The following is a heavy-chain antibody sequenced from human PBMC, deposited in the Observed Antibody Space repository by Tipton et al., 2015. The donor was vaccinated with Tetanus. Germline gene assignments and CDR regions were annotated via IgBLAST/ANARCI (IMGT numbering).Heavy chain of an antibody. Sequence: QLVQSGAEVKKPGESLRISCKGSGYSFTSYWISWVRQMPGKGLEWMGRIDPSDSYTNYSPSFQGHVTISADKSISTAYLQWSSLKASDTAMYYCARSQTGYCSGGSCYNWFDPWGQGTLVTVSS. CDR3: ARSQTGYCSGGSCYNWFDP. V-gene: IGHV5-10-1*01. CDR2: IDPSDSYT. CDR1: GYSFTSYW. J-gene: IGHJ5*02. D-gene: IGHD2-15*01.